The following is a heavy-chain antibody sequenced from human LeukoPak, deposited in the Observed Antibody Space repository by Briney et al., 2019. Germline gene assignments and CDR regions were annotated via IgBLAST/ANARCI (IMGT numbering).Heavy chain of an antibody. CDR2: INPNDGGT. V-gene: IGHV1-46*01. CDR3: ARSALSGTGYFDY. J-gene: IGHJ4*02. CDR1: GYXFTTYY. D-gene: IGHD1-1*01. Sequence: GASVKVSCKASGYXFTTYYMHWVRQAPGQGLEWMGIINPNDGGTAYAQKFRGRVSMTGDTSTSTVYMELTSLISEDTAVYYCARSALSGTGYFDYWGQGTLVTVSS.